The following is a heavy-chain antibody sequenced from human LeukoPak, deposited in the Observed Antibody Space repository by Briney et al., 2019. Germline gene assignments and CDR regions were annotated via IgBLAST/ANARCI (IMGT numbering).Heavy chain of an antibody. CDR1: GGSISSSSYY. J-gene: IGHJ4*02. V-gene: IGHV4-39*01. D-gene: IGHD2-15*01. CDR2: IYYSGST. Sequence: SETLSLTCTVFGGSISSSSYYWGWIRQPPGKGLEWIGSIYYSGSTYYNPSLKSRVTISVDTSKNQFSLKLSSVTAADTAVYYCARVVVAGYYFDYWGQGTLVTVSS. CDR3: ARVVVAGYYFDY.